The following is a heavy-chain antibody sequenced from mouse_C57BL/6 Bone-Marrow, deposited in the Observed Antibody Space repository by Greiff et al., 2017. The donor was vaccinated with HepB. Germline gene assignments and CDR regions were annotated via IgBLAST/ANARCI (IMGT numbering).Heavy chain of an antibody. CDR3: ARNYGPYYFDY. CDR1: GYTFTSYW. V-gene: IGHV1-61*01. D-gene: IGHD1-1*01. Sequence: QVQLQQPGAELVRPGSSVKLSCKASGYTFTSYWMDWVKQRPGQGLEWIGNIYPSDSETHYNQKFKDKATLTVDKSSSTAYMQLSSLTSEDSAVYYCARNYGPYYFDYWGQGTTLTVSS. J-gene: IGHJ2*01. CDR2: IYPSDSET.